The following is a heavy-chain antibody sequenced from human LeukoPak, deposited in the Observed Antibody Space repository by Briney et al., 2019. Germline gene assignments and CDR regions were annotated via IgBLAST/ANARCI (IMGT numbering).Heavy chain of an antibody. CDR3: ARDKYYDSSGYSRFDY. Sequence: SETLSLTCTVSGGSISSGGYYWSWIRQHPGKGLEWIGYIYYSGSTNYNPSLKSRVTMSVDTSKNQFSLKLSSVTAADTAVYYCARDKYYDSSGYSRFDYWGQGTLVTVSS. CDR1: GGSISSGGYY. D-gene: IGHD3-22*01. CDR2: IYYSGST. V-gene: IGHV4-61*08. J-gene: IGHJ4*02.